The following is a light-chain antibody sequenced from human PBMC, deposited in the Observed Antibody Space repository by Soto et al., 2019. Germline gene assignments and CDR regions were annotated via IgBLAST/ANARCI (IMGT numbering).Light chain of an antibody. CDR2: DVN. Sequence: LAQPRSVSGSPGQSVTISCTGTSSDVGGYNYVSWYQQHPGKAPKLMIYDVNKRPSGVPDRFSGSKSGNTASLTISGLQAEDEADYYCCSYAGSYTLVFGTGTKVTVL. CDR1: SSDVGGYNY. V-gene: IGLV2-11*01. CDR3: CSYAGSYTLV. J-gene: IGLJ1*01.